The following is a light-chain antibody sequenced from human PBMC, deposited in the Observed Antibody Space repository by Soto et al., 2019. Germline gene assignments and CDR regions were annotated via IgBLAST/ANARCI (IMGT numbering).Light chain of an antibody. CDR2: GAS. V-gene: IGKV1-39*01. Sequence: DVQLTQFPSSLSASVGDRVTITCRASQNINTYLNWYQHKPGKAPNLLIYGASTVHSGVPLRFSGSGSGTDFTPTISSLESEDFATYYCQESYSTQYTFGQGTKLGI. J-gene: IGKJ2*01. CDR3: QESYSTQYT. CDR1: QNINTY.